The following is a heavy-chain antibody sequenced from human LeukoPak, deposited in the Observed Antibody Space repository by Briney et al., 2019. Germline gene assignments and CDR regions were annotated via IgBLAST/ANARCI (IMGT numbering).Heavy chain of an antibody. CDR1: GYTFTNFW. Sequence: PGESLKIPCTASGYTFTNFWIGWVRQMPGKGLEWMGIIYPGESEGTYSPSFQGQVTISADKSINTAYLQLSSLKAAATAIYYCARTYDSHGYYIDYWGQGTLVTVSS. CDR3: ARTYDSHGYYIDY. V-gene: IGHV5-51*01. J-gene: IGHJ4*02. D-gene: IGHD3-22*01. CDR2: IYPGESEG.